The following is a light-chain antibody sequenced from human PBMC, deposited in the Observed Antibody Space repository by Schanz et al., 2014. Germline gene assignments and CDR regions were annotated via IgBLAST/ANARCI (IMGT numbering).Light chain of an antibody. CDR2: GAS. V-gene: IGKV3-11*01. CDR3: QQRHTWPLT. J-gene: IGKJ5*01. Sequence: EIVLTQSPSTLSLFPGERATLSCRASQSISSYLAWYQQKPGQAPRLLIYGASSRATGIPDRFSGSGSGTDFPLTISSLEPYDFAVYFCQQRHTWPLTFGQGTRLDIK. CDR1: QSISSY.